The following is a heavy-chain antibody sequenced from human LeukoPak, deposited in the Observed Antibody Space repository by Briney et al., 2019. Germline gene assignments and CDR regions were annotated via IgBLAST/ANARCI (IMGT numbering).Heavy chain of an antibody. D-gene: IGHD2-21*01. CDR2: TSDDSGST. Sequence: GGSLRLSCAASELMFSSYAMSWVRQAPGKGLEWVSGTSDDSGSTYYADSVRGRFTISRDNAKNSLFLQMSSLRADDMAVYYCARDLGGALDNWGQGTLVTVSP. V-gene: IGHV3-23*01. CDR1: ELMFSSYA. J-gene: IGHJ4*02. CDR3: ARDLGGALDN.